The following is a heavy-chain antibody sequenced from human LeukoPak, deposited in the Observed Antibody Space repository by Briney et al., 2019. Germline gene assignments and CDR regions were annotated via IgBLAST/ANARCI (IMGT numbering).Heavy chain of an antibody. CDR2: ISWNSGSI. J-gene: IGHJ3*02. CDR1: GFTVSSNY. V-gene: IGHV3-9*01. CDR3: AKPYCSSTSCYGEGGDAFDI. D-gene: IGHD2-2*01. Sequence: GGSLRLSCAASGFTVSSNYMSWVRQAPGKGLEWVSGISWNSGSIGYADSVKGRFTISRDNAKNSLYLQMNSLRAEDTALYYCAKPYCSSTSCYGEGGDAFDIWGQGTMVTVSS.